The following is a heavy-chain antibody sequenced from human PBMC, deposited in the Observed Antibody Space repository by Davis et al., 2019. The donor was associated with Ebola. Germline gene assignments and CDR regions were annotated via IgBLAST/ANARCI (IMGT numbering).Heavy chain of an antibody. CDR1: GYDLTTYY. D-gene: IGHD2-15*01. CDR2: IYPHDSQT. CDR3: AGGMMGFRFDH. V-gene: IGHV5-51*01. Sequence: GESLKISCEGSGYDLTTYYIAWVRQTPGKGVEWMAMIYPHDSQTKYNPSFQGLITVSVDRSITTAYLQWSSLKASDTAIYYCAGGMMGFRFDHWGQETPVTVSS. J-gene: IGHJ4*02.